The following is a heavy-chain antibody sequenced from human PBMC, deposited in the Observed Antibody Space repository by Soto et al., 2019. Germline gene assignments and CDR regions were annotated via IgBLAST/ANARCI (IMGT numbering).Heavy chain of an antibody. CDR1: GGTLSSYA. CDR2: IIPIFGTA. V-gene: IGHV1-69*13. J-gene: IGHJ4*02. D-gene: IGHD6-13*01. Sequence: GASVKVSCKASGGTLSSYAISWVRQAPGQGLEWMGGIIPIFGTANYAQKFQGRVTITADESTSTAYMELSSLRSEDTAVYYCARGLQQLAPPHYRYWGQGTLVTVSS. CDR3: ARGLQQLAPPHYRY.